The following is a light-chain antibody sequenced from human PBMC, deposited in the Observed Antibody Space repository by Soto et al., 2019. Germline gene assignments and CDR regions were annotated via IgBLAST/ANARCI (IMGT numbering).Light chain of an antibody. Sequence: DIQMTQSPSTLSASVGDGVTITCRASQRISTWLAWYQQKPGKATKILISDASSLETGVPSRFSGSGSGTDFTLTINSLQPEEVATYYGQKYNIAPWTFGQGTKVDIK. CDR3: QKYNIAPWT. V-gene: IGKV1-5*01. CDR1: QRISTW. J-gene: IGKJ1*01. CDR2: DAS.